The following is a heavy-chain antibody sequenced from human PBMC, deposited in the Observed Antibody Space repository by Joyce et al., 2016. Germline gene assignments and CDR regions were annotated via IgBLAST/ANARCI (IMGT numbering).Heavy chain of an antibody. D-gene: IGHD4-23*01. CDR3: ARLRRWSGPSDC. Sequence: EVQLVESGGGLVQPGGSLRLSCAASGFTFSSYWMYWVRKAQGKGLVWGSRSNRDGSSTTYANSGKGRFTISRDNAKNTLYLQMNSLRAEDTAVYYCARLRRWSGPSDCWGQGTLVTVSS. J-gene: IGHJ4*02. CDR2: SNRDGSST. V-gene: IGHV3-74*03. CDR1: GFTFSSYW.